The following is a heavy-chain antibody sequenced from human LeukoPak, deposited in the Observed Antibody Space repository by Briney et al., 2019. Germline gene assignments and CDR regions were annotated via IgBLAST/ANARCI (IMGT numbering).Heavy chain of an antibody. J-gene: IGHJ4*02. CDR1: GYTFTGYY. V-gene: IGHV1-2*02. Sequence: ASVKVSCKASGYTFTGYYMHWVRQAPGQGLEGMGWINLNSGGTNDAQKFQDRGTMTRDTSISTAYMELSRLRSDDTAVYYCARSPDILTGENFDYWGQGTLVTVSS. CDR3: ARSPDILTGENFDY. D-gene: IGHD3-9*01. CDR2: INLNSGGT.